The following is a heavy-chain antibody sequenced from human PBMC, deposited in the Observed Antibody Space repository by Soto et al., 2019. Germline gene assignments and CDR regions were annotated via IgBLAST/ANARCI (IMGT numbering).Heavy chain of an antibody. CDR1: GFTFSSYS. D-gene: IGHD3-22*01. CDR3: ARDDSSGYYYRLLGY. V-gene: IGHV3-48*02. CDR2: ISSSSSTI. J-gene: IGHJ4*02. Sequence: EVQLVESGGGLVQPGGSLRLSCAASGFTFSSYSMNWVRQAPGKGLEWVSYISSSSSTIYYADSVKGRFTISRDNAKNSLYLQMNSLRDEDTAVYYCARDDSSGYYYRLLGYWGQGTLVTVSS.